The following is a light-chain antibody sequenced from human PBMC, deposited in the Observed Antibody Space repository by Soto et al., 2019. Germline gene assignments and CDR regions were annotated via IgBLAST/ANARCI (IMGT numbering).Light chain of an antibody. J-gene: IGKJ2*01. Sequence: IQMTQSPSSLSASVGDRVTITCQASQNIRNYLNWYQQRPGKTPNLLVYAASNLRGGVPSRFSGSGSGTVFTLTINSLQPEDFATYYCQQIHSTSSYTFGQGTKVDIK. CDR2: AAS. CDR3: QQIHSTSSYT. CDR1: QNIRNY. V-gene: IGKV1-39*01.